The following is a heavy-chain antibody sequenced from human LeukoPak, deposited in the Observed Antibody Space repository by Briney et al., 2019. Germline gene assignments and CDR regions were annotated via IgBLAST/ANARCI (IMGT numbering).Heavy chain of an antibody. J-gene: IGHJ4*02. Sequence: WETLSLTCSVSGVSINHYYWSWIRQPPGKGLEWIARIHSTGATAYNPSPKSRLITSVDTSRNEFSVKLNSVTGADTAFYYCARGLEVGVCRPLDYWGQGTLVTVSS. CDR2: IHSTGAT. V-gene: IGHV4-4*07. CDR3: ARGLEVGVCRPLDY. D-gene: IGHD5/OR15-5a*01. CDR1: GVSINHYY.